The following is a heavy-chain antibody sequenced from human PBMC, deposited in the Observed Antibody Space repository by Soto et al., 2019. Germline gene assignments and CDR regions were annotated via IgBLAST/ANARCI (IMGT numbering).Heavy chain of an antibody. V-gene: IGHV3-23*01. CDR1: GFTFSSYA. D-gene: IGHD3-10*01. CDR3: AKDAFGYGSGNLDAFDI. J-gene: IGHJ3*02. Sequence: GSLRLSCAASGFTFSSYAMSWVRQAPGKGLEWVSAISGSGGSTYYADSVKGRFTISRDNSKNALYLQMNSLRAEDTAVYYCAKDAFGYGSGNLDAFDIWGQGTMVTVS. CDR2: ISGSGGST.